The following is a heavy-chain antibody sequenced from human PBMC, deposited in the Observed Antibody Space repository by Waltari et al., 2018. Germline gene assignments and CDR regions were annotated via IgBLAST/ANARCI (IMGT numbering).Heavy chain of an antibody. CDR1: GYTFTSYA. CDR2: IKHNTGNP. V-gene: IGHV7-4-1*02. Sequence: QVQLVQSGSELKKPGASVKVSCKASGYTFTSYAMNWVRQAPGQGLGWMGWIKHNTGNPTYAQGFTGRFVFSLDTSVSTAYLQISSLKAEDTAVYYCARDGNDFWSGYFNYYYGMDVWGQGTTVTVSS. CDR3: ARDGNDFWSGYFNYYYGMDV. D-gene: IGHD3-3*01. J-gene: IGHJ6*02.